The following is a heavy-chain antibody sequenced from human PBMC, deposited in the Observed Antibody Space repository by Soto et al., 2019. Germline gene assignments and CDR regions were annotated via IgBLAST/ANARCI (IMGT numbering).Heavy chain of an antibody. CDR1: GFTFSTYS. CDR2: ISDSSSYI. V-gene: IGHV3-21*01. CDR3: ARLSDYYGMDV. Sequence: GXSLRLSCAASGFTFSTYSMNWVLQAPGKGLEWVSSISDSSSYIYYADSVKGRFTISRDNAKNSLYLQMKSLRAEDTAVYYCARLSDYYGMDVWGQGTTVTVSS. J-gene: IGHJ6*02.